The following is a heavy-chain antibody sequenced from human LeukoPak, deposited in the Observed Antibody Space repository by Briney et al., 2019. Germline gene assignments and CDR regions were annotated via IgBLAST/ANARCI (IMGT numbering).Heavy chain of an antibody. V-gene: IGHV4-39*07. CDR2: IYHSGST. CDR3: VSVVVTAIRNWFDP. D-gene: IGHD2-21*02. Sequence: SETLSLTCTVSGGSISSSNCYWGWIRQPPGKGLEWIGSIYHSGSTYYNPSLKSRVTISVDTSKNQFSLKLSSVTAADTAVYYCVSVVVTAIRNWFDPWGQGTLVTVSS. J-gene: IGHJ5*02. CDR1: GGSISSSNCY.